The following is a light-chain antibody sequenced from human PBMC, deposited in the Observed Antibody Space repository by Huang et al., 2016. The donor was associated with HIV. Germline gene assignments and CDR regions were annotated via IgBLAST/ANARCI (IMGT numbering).Light chain of an antibody. V-gene: IGKV3-15*01. CDR2: GAS. J-gene: IGKJ1*01. CDR1: QSISSN. CDR3: QQYDKWPPWT. Sequence: EMVMTQSPATLSVSPGERVTLSCRASQSISSNLAWYQQKPGQAPRLLIYGASTRATGIPPMVSGGGSGTVFTLTISSLQSEDFAVYYCQQYDKWPPWTFGQGTKVEIK.